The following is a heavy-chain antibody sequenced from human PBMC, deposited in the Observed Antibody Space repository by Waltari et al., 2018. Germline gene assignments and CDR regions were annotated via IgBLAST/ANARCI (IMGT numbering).Heavy chain of an antibody. J-gene: IGHJ4*02. Sequence: QVQLQESGPGLVKPSETLSLTCPVSGASITSYFWTWIRPPAGKGLEWLGRIYPTGSTNYNPSLKSRVTISVDKSTNHLSLKLSSVTAADTAVYYCARGRYCSSTSCYVDSWGQGTLVTVSS. CDR3: ARGRYCSSTSCYVDS. V-gene: IGHV4-4*07. D-gene: IGHD2-2*01. CDR1: GASITSYF. CDR2: IYPTGST.